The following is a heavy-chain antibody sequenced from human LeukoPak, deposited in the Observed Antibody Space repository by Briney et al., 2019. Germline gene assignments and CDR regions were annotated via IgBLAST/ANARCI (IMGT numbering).Heavy chain of an antibody. CDR3: ARGDSSGYYGVGDY. J-gene: IGHJ4*02. CDR1: GYHFNKYW. Sequence: GESLQISCKGSGYHFNKYWIGWVRQMPGKGLEWMGIIYPGDSDTRYSPSFQGQVPISADKSISTASLQWSSLKASDTAMYYCARGDSSGYYGVGDYWGQGTLVTVSS. V-gene: IGHV5-51*01. CDR2: IYPGDSDT. D-gene: IGHD3-22*01.